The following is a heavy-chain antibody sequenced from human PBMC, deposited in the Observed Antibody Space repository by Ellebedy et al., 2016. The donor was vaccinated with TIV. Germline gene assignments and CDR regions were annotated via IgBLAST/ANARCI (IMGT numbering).Heavy chain of an antibody. J-gene: IGHJ3*02. Sequence: SVKVSXKASGGTFSSYAISWVRQAPGQGLEWMGGIIPIFGTANYAQKFQGRVTITADESTSTAYMELSSLRSEDTAVYYCARAGDSSGWHPAFDIWGQGTMVTVSS. CDR1: GGTFSSYA. CDR2: IIPIFGTA. CDR3: ARAGDSSGWHPAFDI. V-gene: IGHV1-69*13. D-gene: IGHD6-19*01.